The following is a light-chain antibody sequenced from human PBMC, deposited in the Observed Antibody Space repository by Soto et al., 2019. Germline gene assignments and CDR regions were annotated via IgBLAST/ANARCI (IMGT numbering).Light chain of an antibody. CDR2: GNS. J-gene: IGLJ2*01. CDR1: SSNIGTDYD. Sequence: QSVLTQPPSVSGAPGQRVTISCTGTSSNIGTDYDVHWYQHLPGTAPKLLIYGNSNRPSGVPDRFSGSKSGTSASLAITGLQAEDEADYYCQSYDSSLSGPVFGGGTKLTVL. CDR3: QSYDSSLSGPV. V-gene: IGLV1-40*01.